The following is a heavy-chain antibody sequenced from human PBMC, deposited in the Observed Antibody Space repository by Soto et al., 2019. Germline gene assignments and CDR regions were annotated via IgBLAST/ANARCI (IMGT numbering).Heavy chain of an antibody. Sequence: QVQLVQSGAEVKTPGSSVKVSCKASGGTFNSYSIDWVRQAPGPGFEWMGGIIPMSGRPNYAQRFQGRVTFSEDKSTNAVYMEVNNLTHEATAVYYLTRRGGQSANWFDPCCQGTLVTVSS. J-gene: IGHJ5*02. CDR3: TRRGGQSANWFDP. CDR1: GGTFNSYS. V-gene: IGHV1-69*06. CDR2: IIPMSGRP.